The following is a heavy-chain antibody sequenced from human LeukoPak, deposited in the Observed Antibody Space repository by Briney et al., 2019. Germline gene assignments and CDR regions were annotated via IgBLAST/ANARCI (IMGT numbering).Heavy chain of an antibody. V-gene: IGHV3-74*01. CDR3: VSFYETY. CDR2: INSDGSWT. J-gene: IGHJ4*02. D-gene: IGHD2/OR15-2a*01. CDR1: GNYW. Sequence: GGSLRLSCAASGNYWMHWVRQVPGKGLVWVSHINSDGSWTSYADSVKGRFTISKDNAKNTVYLQMNSLRAEDTAVYYCVSFYETYWGRGTLDTVSS.